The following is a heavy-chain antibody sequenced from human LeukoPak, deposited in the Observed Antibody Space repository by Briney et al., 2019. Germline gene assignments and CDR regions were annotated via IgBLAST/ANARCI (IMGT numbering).Heavy chain of an antibody. J-gene: IGHJ6*02. CDR2: ISWNGVTT. CDR1: GFTFSSYA. D-gene: IGHD3-10*01. Sequence: GGSLRLSCAASGFTFSSYAMSWVRQAPGKGLEWVSLISWNGVTTYYVDSVKGRFTISRDNSRNSLYLQMNSLTTEDTALYYCAKDSLLGGSGTYYYYFGMDVWGQGTTVIVSS. CDR3: AKDSLLGGSGTYYYYFGMDV. V-gene: IGHV3-43*02.